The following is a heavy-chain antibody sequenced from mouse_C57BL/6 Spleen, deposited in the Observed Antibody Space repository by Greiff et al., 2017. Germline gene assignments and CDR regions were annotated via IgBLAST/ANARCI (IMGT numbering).Heavy chain of an antibody. Sequence: VQLKQSGAELVRPGASVKLSCTASGFNIKDDYMHWVKQRPEQGLEWIGWIDPENGDTEYASKFQGKATITADTSSNTAYLQLSSLTSEDTAVYYCTPRSNRGAMDYWGQGTSVTVSS. CDR2: IDPENGDT. CDR3: TPRSNRGAMDY. CDR1: GFNIKDDY. D-gene: IGHD2-5*01. J-gene: IGHJ4*01. V-gene: IGHV14-4*01.